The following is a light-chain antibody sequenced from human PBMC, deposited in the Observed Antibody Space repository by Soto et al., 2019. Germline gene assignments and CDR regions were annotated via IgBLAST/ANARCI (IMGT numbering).Light chain of an antibody. Sequence: QSVLTQSPSASASLGASVKLTCTRSSGHSNYAIAWHQQQPEKGPRYLMKVNSGGSHIKGDGIPDRFSCSSAGAERYLFISSLQSEDEADYYCPSWGTGSAMVVFGGGTQLNVL. J-gene: IGLJ7*01. CDR1: SGHSNYA. V-gene: IGLV4-69*01. CDR2: VNSGGSH. CDR3: PSWGTGSAMVV.